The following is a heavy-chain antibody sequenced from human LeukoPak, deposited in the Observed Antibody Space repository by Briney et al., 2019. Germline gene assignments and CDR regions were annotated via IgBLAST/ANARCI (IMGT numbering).Heavy chain of an antibody. CDR3: ARGGSGRGVTIPGLWVYYYMDV. V-gene: IGHV3-23*01. Sequence: GGSLRLSCAASGFTFSSYAMSWVRQAPGKGLEWVSAISGSGGSTYYADSVKGRFTISRDNSKNTLYLQMNSLRAEDTAVYYCARGGSGRGVTIPGLWVYYYMDVWGKGTTVTISS. J-gene: IGHJ6*03. D-gene: IGHD4-17*01. CDR1: GFTFSSYA. CDR2: ISGSGGST.